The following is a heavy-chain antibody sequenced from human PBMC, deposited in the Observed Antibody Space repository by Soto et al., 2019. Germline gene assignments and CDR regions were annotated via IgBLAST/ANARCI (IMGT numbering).Heavy chain of an antibody. CDR3: ARQQTGYCSSTSCYQIDY. V-gene: IGHV4-39*01. CDR1: GGSISSSSYY. D-gene: IGHD2-2*03. Sequence: QLQLQESGPGLVKPSETLSLNCTVSGGSISSSSYYWGWIRQPPGRGLEWIGSLYYSGGTYYNPSLKSRVTISVDTSKNQFSLRLSSVTAADTAVYYCARQQTGYCSSTSCYQIDYWGQGTLVTVSS. CDR2: LYYSGGT. J-gene: IGHJ4*02.